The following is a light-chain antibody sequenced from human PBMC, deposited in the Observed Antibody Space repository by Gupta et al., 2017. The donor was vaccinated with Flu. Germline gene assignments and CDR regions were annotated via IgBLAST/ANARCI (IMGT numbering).Light chain of an antibody. CDR3: SSYTSSNTLV. J-gene: IGLJ3*02. CDR1: SSDVGGYNY. Sequence: QPALTHPASVSGSPGQSITISCTGTSSDVGGYNYVSWYQQHPGTAPKLIIYEVSNRPSGVSNRFSGSKSGNTAFLTISGLQAEDEAYYYCSSYTSSNTLVFGGGTKVTVL. CDR2: EVS. V-gene: IGLV2-14*01.